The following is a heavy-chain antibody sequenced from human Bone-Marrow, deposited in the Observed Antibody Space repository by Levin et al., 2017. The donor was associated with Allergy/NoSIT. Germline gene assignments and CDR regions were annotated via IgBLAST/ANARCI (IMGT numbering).Heavy chain of an antibody. CDR2: ISYIGST. CDR3: ARRTFHGASDAFDV. CDR1: GGSISGGGYY. Sequence: KPSKTLSLTSTVSGGSISGGGYYWCWIRQHPGKGLEWIGCISYIGSTHYNPSLKSRVTISADTSDKQFSLKMSSVTAADTAVFYCARRTFHGASDAFDVWGQGTIVTVSS. D-gene: IGHD1-26*01. V-gene: IGHV4-31*03. J-gene: IGHJ3*01.